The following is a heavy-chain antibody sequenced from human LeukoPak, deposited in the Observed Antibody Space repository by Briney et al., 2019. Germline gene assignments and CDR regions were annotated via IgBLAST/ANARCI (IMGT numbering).Heavy chain of an antibody. Sequence: QPGGSLRLSCAASGFTFSSYAMSWVRQAPGKGLEWVSAISGSGGSTYYADSVKGRFTISRDNSKNTLFLQMNSLRTEDTAVYYCARDLDSSSWYILWFDPWGQGTLVTVSS. D-gene: IGHD6-13*01. J-gene: IGHJ5*02. V-gene: IGHV3-23*01. CDR2: ISGSGGST. CDR1: GFTFSSYA. CDR3: ARDLDSSSWYILWFDP.